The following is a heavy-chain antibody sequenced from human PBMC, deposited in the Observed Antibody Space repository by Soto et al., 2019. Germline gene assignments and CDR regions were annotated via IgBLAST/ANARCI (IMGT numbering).Heavy chain of an antibody. CDR1: GGTFSSYA. CDR2: IIPIFGTA. J-gene: IGHJ3*02. Sequence: SVKVSCKASGGTFSSYAISWVRQAPGQGLEWMGGIIPIFGTANYAQKFQGRVTITADESTSTAYMELSSLRSEDTAVYYCARGGYDFGDAFDIWGQGTMVTVSS. CDR3: ARGGYDFGDAFDI. D-gene: IGHD5-12*01. V-gene: IGHV1-69*13.